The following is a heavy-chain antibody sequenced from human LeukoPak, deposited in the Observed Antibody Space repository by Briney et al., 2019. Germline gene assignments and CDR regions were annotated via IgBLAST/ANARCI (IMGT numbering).Heavy chain of an antibody. CDR2: INHSGST. Sequence: KPSETLSLTCAVYGGSFGGYYWSWIRQPPGKGLEWIGEINHSGSTNYNPSLKSRVTISVDTSENQFSLKLSSVIAADTAVYYCARVFYGSGRFDYWGQGTLVTVSS. V-gene: IGHV4-34*01. D-gene: IGHD3-10*01. J-gene: IGHJ4*02. CDR3: ARVFYGSGRFDY. CDR1: GGSFGGYY.